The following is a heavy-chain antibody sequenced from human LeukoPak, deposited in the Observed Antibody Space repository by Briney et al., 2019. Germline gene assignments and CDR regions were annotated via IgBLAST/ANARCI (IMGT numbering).Heavy chain of an antibody. V-gene: IGHV3-23*01. CDR2: ISGSGGST. CDR1: GFTFSSYA. CDR3: AKVPVSYYDSSGY. J-gene: IGHJ4*02. Sequence: GGSLILSCAASGFTFSSYAMSWVRQAPGKGLEWVSAISGSGGSTYYADSVKGRFTISRDNSKNTLYLQMNSLRAEDTAVYYCAKVPVSYYDSSGYWGQGTLVTVSS. D-gene: IGHD3-22*01.